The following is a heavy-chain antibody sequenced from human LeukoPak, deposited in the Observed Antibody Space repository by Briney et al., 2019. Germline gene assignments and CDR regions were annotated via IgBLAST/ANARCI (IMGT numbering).Heavy chain of an antibody. J-gene: IGHJ3*02. Sequence: TLSLTCTVSGGSISSGGYYWSGIRQDPGKGLEWIAYIYYTGSTYYNPSLKSRLTISVDTSKNHFSLRLSSMTAADTAVYYCARVPSVIDAFDIWGQGTMVTVSS. V-gene: IGHV4-31*03. D-gene: IGHD2-21*01. CDR1: GGSISSGGYY. CDR2: IYYTGST. CDR3: ARVPSVIDAFDI.